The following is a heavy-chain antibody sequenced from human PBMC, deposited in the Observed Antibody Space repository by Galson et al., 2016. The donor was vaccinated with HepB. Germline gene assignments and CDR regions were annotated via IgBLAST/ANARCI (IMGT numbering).Heavy chain of an antibody. Sequence: SETLSLTCAVSGGSIGSSNWWSWVRQPPGKGLEWIGEIFPSGRTNYNPSLTSPVTISMDKSQNHFPLRLTSVTAADTAVFYCAREGWFGDLLYGLDVWGQGITVTVSS. CDR3: AREGWFGDLLYGLDV. CDR2: IFPSGRT. D-gene: IGHD3-10*01. V-gene: IGHV4-4*02. CDR1: GGSIGSSNW. J-gene: IGHJ6*02.